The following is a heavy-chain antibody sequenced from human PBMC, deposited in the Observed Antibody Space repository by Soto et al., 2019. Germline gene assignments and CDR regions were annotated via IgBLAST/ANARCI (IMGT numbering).Heavy chain of an antibody. Sequence: GGSLRLSCAASGFTFSSYAMNWVRQAPGKGLEWVSALSGGGDRIYYADSVKGRFTISRDNSKNTLYLQLNSLRVEDTAVYHCARITGGNPSRQAAYYMDVWGKGTPVTVSS. CDR2: LSGGGDRI. D-gene: IGHD2-15*01. CDR3: ARITGGNPSRQAAYYMDV. CDR1: GFTFSSYA. J-gene: IGHJ6*03. V-gene: IGHV3-23*01.